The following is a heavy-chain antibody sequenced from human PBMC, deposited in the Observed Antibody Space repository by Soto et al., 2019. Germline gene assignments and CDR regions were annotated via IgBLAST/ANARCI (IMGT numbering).Heavy chain of an antibody. CDR2: ISSSGSSI. CDR1: GFTFSSFE. Sequence: EVQLVESGGGLVQPGGSLRLSCAASGFTFSSFEMNWVRQAPGKGLEWVSYISSSGSSIYYADSVKGRFTISRVNAKNSLYLQMNSLRAEDTAVYYCARVGNPLDYWGQGILVTVSS. J-gene: IGHJ4*02. V-gene: IGHV3-48*03. D-gene: IGHD1-1*01. CDR3: ARVGNPLDY.